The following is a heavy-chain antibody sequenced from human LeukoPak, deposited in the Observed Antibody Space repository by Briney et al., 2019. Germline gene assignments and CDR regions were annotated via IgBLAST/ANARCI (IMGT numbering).Heavy chain of an antibody. CDR1: GFTFSNYA. D-gene: IGHD3-10*01. J-gene: IGHJ4*02. V-gene: IGHV3-30-3*01. Sequence: GGSLRFSCAVSGFTFSNYAMHWVRQAPGKGLEWVAGISDDGSIKYNADSVKGRFTISRDNSKNTLYLQMNSLRAEDTAVYYCARDRYGSGLYYFDYWGQGTLVTVSS. CDR2: ISDDGSIK. CDR3: ARDRYGSGLYYFDY.